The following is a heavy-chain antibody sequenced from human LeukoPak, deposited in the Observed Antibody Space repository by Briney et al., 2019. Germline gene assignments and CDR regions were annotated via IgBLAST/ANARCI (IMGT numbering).Heavy chain of an antibody. J-gene: IGHJ5*02. Sequence: GSLRLSCAASGFTFSDHYIDWIRQPPGKGLEWIGGVNYGESTNYNPSLKSRVTISVDTSKNQFSLKLTSVTAADTAVYYCARGHPRPGIAVAFGSRRATWFDPWGQGTLVTVSS. D-gene: IGHD6-19*01. V-gene: IGHV4-34*01. CDR3: ARGHPRPGIAVAFGSRRATWFDP. CDR2: VNYGEST. CDR1: GFTFSDHY.